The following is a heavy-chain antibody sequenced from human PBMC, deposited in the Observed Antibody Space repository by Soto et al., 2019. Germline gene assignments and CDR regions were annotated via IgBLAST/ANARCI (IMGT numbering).Heavy chain of an antibody. CDR3: ARHPGIAAASDY. D-gene: IGHD6-13*01. Sequence: SETLSLTCTVSGASISSSNYYWGWIRQPPGKGLEWIGSIYYTGTTYYKSSLKSRVTISLDTSKNQFSLKLNSVTAADTAVYYCARHPGIAAASDYWGQGTLVTVSS. CDR2: IYYTGTT. V-gene: IGHV4-39*01. J-gene: IGHJ4*02. CDR1: GASISSSNYY.